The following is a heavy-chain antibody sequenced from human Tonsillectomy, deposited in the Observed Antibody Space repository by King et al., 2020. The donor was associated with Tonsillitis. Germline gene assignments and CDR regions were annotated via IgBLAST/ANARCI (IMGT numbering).Heavy chain of an antibody. Sequence: VQLVQSGADVKKPGASVTVSCQASGYTFTDYYIHWVRQAPGQGLEWMGRINPDGGRTTYAQKLQGRVTMTRDTSTTTVYMELSSLTSEDTAIYFCTRDLTGYDPFDYWGQGTLVTVSS. CDR3: TRDLTGYDPFDY. CDR1: GYTFTDYY. V-gene: IGHV1-46*03. D-gene: IGHD2-2*01. J-gene: IGHJ4*02. CDR2: INPDGGRT.